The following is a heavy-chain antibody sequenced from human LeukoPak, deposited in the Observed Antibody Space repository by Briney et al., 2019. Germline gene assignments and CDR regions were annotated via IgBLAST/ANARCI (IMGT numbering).Heavy chain of an antibody. CDR1: GGSFSGYY. CDR2: INHSGST. J-gene: IGHJ4*02. V-gene: IGHV4-34*01. CDR3: AAPMPNSSSWYAY. Sequence: SETLSLTCAVYGGSFSGYYWSWIRQPPGKGLEWIGEINHSGSTSYNPSLKSRVTISVDTSKNQFSLKLSSVTAADTAVYYCAAPMPNSSSWYAYWGQGTLVTVSS. D-gene: IGHD6-13*01.